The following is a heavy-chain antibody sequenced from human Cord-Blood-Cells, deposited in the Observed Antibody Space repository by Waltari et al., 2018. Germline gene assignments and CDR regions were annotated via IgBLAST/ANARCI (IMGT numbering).Heavy chain of an antibody. J-gene: IGHJ4*02. V-gene: IGHV4-39*01. D-gene: IGHD3-22*01. CDR3: ARNRYYYDSSGYYIDY. Sequence: QLQLQESGPGLVKPSETLSLPCTVSGGSISSSSYYWGWIRQPPGKGLGWIGSIYYSGSTYYNPSLKSRVTISVDTSKNQFSLKLSSVTAADTAVYYCARNRYYYDSSGYYIDYWGQGTLVTVSS. CDR2: IYYSGST. CDR1: GGSISSSSYY.